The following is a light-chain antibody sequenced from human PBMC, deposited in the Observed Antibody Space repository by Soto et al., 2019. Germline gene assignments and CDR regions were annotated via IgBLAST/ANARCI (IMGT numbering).Light chain of an antibody. CDR1: SSNIGSNT. V-gene: IGLV1-44*01. Sequence: QSVLTQPPSASGTPGQRVTISCSGSSSNIGSNTVNWYQQVPRTAPKLLISSNNQRPSGVPDRFSGSKSGTSVSLAISGLQSEDEADYYCAAWDDSLNGVVLGGGTKRTVL. J-gene: IGLJ2*01. CDR2: SNN. CDR3: AAWDDSLNGVV.